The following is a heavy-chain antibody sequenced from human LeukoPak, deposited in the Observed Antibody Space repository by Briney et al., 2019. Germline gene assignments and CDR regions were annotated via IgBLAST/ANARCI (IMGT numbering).Heavy chain of an antibody. CDR1: GGSFSGYY. D-gene: IGHD3-3*01. J-gene: IGHJ3*02. CDR2: INHSGST. Sequence: SETLSLTCAVYGGSFSGYYWSWIRQPPGKGLEWIGEINHSGSTNYNPSLKSRVTISVDTSKNQFSLKLSSATAADTAVYYCARESLSVTIFGVVSPDAFDIWGQGTMVTVSS. CDR3: ARESLSVTIFGVVSPDAFDI. V-gene: IGHV4-34*01.